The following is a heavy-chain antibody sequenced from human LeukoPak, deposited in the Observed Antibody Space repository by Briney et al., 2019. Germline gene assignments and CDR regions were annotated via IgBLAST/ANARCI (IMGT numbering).Heavy chain of an antibody. CDR2: IKTGDSVT. CDR1: GYSFTSYW. V-gene: IGHV5-51*01. Sequence: GESLKISCKGSGYSFTSYWIGWVRQMPGKGLEWMGIIKTGDSVTRYSPSFQGQVTISADKSISTAYLQWSSLKASDTAMYYCARLGGVATIGYSYYYYGMDVWGQGTTVTVPS. J-gene: IGHJ6*02. D-gene: IGHD5-24*01. CDR3: ARLGGVATIGYSYYYYGMDV.